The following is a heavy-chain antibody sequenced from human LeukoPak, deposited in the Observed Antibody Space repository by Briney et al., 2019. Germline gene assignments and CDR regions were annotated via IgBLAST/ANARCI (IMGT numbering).Heavy chain of an antibody. CDR2: ISSSGGST. CDR1: GFTFSSYS. J-gene: IGHJ4*02. V-gene: IGHV3-23*01. Sequence: GGSLRLSCAASGFTFSSYSMNWVRQAPGKGLEWVSTISSSGGSTYYADSVKGRFTISRDNSKNTVFLQMNSLRAEDTAVYYCAKRDLGYWGQGTLVTVSS. CDR3: AKRDLGY.